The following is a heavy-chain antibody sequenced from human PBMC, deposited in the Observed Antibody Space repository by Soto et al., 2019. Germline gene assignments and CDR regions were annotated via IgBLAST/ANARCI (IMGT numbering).Heavy chain of an antibody. J-gene: IGHJ6*02. CDR1: GFTFSSYA. V-gene: IGHV3-23*01. CDR3: ARDGILYCSSTSCYPYYYYYGIDV. Sequence: EVQLLESGGGLVQPGGSLRLSCAASGFTFSSYAMSWVRQAPGKGLEWVSAISGSGGSIYYADSVKGRFTISRDNSKKPMYLQMNSLRAEDTAVYYCARDGILYCSSTSCYPYYYYYGIDVWGQGTTVTVSS. D-gene: IGHD2-2*01. CDR2: ISGSGGSI.